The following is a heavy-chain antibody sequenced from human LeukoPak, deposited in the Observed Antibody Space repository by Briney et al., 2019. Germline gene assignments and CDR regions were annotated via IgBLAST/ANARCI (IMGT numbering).Heavy chain of an antibody. CDR3: ARVETYYRPLDS. CDR2: IYHSGGT. Sequence: SETLSLTCTVSGGSINDASWNWIRQPPGQGLERIGYIYHSGGTNYNPSLKSRVSISLDTSKNQFSLKLSPMTAADTAVYYCARVETYYRPLDSWGQGTLVTVST. CDR1: GGSINDAS. V-gene: IGHV4-59*01. D-gene: IGHD3-10*01. J-gene: IGHJ4*02.